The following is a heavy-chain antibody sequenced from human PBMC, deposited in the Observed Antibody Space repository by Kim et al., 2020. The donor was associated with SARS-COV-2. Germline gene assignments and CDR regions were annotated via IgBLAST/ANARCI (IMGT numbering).Heavy chain of an antibody. J-gene: IGHJ6*02. D-gene: IGHD3-10*01. CDR2: INTNTGNP. V-gene: IGHV7-4-1*02. CDR3: ASSGPNSGSGSYYNPPEYYHGLDV. CDR1: GYTFTSYA. Sequence: ASVKVSCKASGYTFTSYAMNWVRQAPGQGLEWMGWINTNTGNPTYAQGFTGRFVFSLDTSVSTAYLQISGLKAEDTAVYYCASSGPNSGSGSYYNPPEYYHGLDVWGQGTTVTVSS.